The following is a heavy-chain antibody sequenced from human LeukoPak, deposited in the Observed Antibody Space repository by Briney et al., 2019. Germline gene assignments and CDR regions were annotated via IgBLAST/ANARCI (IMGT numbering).Heavy chain of an antibody. Sequence: SETLSLTCAVYGGSFSGYYWSWIRQPPGKGLEWIGEINHSGSTNYNPSLKSRVTISVDTSKNQFSLKLSSVTAADTAVYYCARHRSPKGYSSGWYLRYYFDYWGQGTLVTVSS. CDR3: ARHRSPKGYSSGWYLRYYFDY. CDR1: GGSFSGYY. J-gene: IGHJ4*02. D-gene: IGHD6-19*01. CDR2: INHSGST. V-gene: IGHV4-34*01.